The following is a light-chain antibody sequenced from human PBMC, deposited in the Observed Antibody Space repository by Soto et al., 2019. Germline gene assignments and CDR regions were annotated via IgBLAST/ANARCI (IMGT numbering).Light chain of an antibody. CDR1: QSVSSN. V-gene: IGKV3-15*01. Sequence: EIVMTQSPATLSVCPGEIATRSCRASQSVSSNLAWYQQKPGQAPRLLIYGASTRATGIPARFSGSGSGTEFTLTIRSLQSEDFAVYYCQQYNNWPSWTFGQGTTGDI. J-gene: IGKJ1*01. CDR2: GAS. CDR3: QQYNNWPSWT.